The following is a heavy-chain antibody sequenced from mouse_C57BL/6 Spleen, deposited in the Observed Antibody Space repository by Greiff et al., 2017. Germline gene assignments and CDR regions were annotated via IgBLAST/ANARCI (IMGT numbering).Heavy chain of an antibody. CDR2: ISGGCGNT. Sequence: EVKVVESGGGLVKPGGSLKLSCAASGFTFSSYTMSWVRQTPEKRLEWVATISGGCGNTYYPDSVKGRFTISRDNAKNTLYLHMSSLRSEDTALYYCARGPPYSISYQAWFAYWGQGTLVTVSA. J-gene: IGHJ3*01. CDR3: ARGPPYSISYQAWFAY. D-gene: IGHD1-1*01. CDR1: GFTFSSYT. V-gene: IGHV5-9*01.